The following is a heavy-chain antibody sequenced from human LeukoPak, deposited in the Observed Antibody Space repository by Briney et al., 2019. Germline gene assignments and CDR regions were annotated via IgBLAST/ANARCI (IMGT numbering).Heavy chain of an antibody. CDR2: IDHSGST. Sequence: SETLSLTCAVYGGSFSGYYWSWIRQPPGKGLEWIGEIDHSGSTNYNPSLKSRVTISVDTSKNQFSLRLSSVTAADTAVYYCARYKYYDFWSGYSNFDYWGQGTLVTVSS. V-gene: IGHV4-34*01. CDR3: ARYKYYDFWSGYSNFDY. D-gene: IGHD3-3*01. J-gene: IGHJ4*02. CDR1: GGSFSGYY.